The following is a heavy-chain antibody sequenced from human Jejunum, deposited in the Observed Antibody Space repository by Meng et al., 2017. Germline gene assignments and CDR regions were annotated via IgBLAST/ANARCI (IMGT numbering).Heavy chain of an antibody. CDR1: GYSVSSNSAA. Sequence: PLQQSGPGLVKPSHTLPRTCAIAGYSVSSNSAAWNWIRQSPSSGLEWLGRTYYRSKWFNDYAVSVKSRITINPDTSKNQFSLQLNSVTPEDTAVYFCARVRTGDRRYFDFWGPGTLVTVSS. CDR2: TYYRSKWFN. D-gene: IGHD7-27*01. J-gene: IGHJ2*01. CDR3: ARVRTGDRRYFDF. V-gene: IGHV6-1*01.